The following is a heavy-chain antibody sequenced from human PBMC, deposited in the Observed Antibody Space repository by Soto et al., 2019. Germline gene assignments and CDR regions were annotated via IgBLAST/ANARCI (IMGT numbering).Heavy chain of an antibody. V-gene: IGHV3-11*06. Sequence: PGGSLRLSCAASGFTFSDYYMSWIRQAPGKGLEWVSYISSSSSYTNYADSVKGRFTISRDNAKNSLYLQMNSLRAEDTAVYYCAREAGGNSGWDFDYWGQGALVTVSS. CDR1: GFTFSDYY. CDR2: ISSSSSYT. J-gene: IGHJ4*02. CDR3: AREAGGNSGWDFDY. D-gene: IGHD2-21*02.